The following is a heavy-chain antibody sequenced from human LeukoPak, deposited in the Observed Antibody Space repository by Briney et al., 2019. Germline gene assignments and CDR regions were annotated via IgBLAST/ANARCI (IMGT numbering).Heavy chain of an antibody. CDR3: ARLRLTGYSRYYFDY. D-gene: IGHD6-13*01. Sequence: PSETLSLTCTVSGGSISSYYWSWIRQPPGKGLEWIGYIYYSGSTNYNPSLKSRVTISVDTSKNQFSLKLSSVTAADTAVYYCARLRLTGYSRYYFDYWGQGTLVTVSS. CDR1: GGSISSYY. CDR2: IYYSGST. V-gene: IGHV4-59*08. J-gene: IGHJ4*02.